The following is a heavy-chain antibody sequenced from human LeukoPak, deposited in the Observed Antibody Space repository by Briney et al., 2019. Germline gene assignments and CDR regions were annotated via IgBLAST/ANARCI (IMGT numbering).Heavy chain of an antibody. CDR2: IYYSGST. CDR3: ASRREKDIVLMVYSDY. D-gene: IGHD2-8*01. V-gene: IGHV4-39*01. J-gene: IGHJ4*02. CDR1: GGSISSSSYY. Sequence: PSETLSLTCTVSGGSISSSSYYWGWIRQPPGKGLEWIGSIYYSGSTCYNPSLKSRVTISVDTSKNQFSLKLSSVPAADTAVYYCASRREKDIVLMVYSDYWGQGTLVTVSS.